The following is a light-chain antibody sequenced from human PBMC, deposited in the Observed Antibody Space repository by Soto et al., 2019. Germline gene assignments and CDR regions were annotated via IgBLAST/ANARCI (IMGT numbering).Light chain of an antibody. J-gene: IGKJ4*01. CDR2: AAS. Sequence: DIQMPQSPSSVSASVGDRVTITCRASPGISSWLAWYTHKPGKAPKLLIYAASSLQSGVQSRFSGSGSGTDFTVTISSLQPEDLATYYWQQANSFPPSFGGGPKVVIK. V-gene: IGKV1-12*01. CDR1: PGISSW. CDR3: QQANSFPPS.